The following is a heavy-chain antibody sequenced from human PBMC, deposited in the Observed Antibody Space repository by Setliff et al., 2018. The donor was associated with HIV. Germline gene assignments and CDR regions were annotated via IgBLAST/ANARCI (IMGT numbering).Heavy chain of an antibody. J-gene: IGHJ4*02. Sequence: PGGSLRLSCAASGFTFSSYSMHWVRQAPGKGLEWVSYISTSSSTIYYADSVKGRFTISRDNAKNSLYLQMNSLRAEDTAVYYCARGRVDTTMVPPPYWGQGTLVTVSS. V-gene: IGHV3-48*01. CDR3: ARGRVDTTMVPPPY. D-gene: IGHD5-18*01. CDR2: ISTSSSTI. CDR1: GFTFSSYS.